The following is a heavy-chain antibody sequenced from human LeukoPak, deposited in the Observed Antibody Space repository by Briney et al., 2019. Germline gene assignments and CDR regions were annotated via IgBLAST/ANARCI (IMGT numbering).Heavy chain of an antibody. CDR3: ARSSGGNIIGYNWFDP. V-gene: IGHV1-69*01. Sequence: GSSVKVSCKASGGTFSSYAISGVRQAPGQGLEWMGGIIPIFGTANYAQKFQGRVTITADESTSTAYMELSSLRSEDTAVYYCARSSGGNIIGYNWFDPWGQGTLVTVSS. D-gene: IGHD4-23*01. J-gene: IGHJ5*02. CDR1: GGTFSSYA. CDR2: IIPIFGTA.